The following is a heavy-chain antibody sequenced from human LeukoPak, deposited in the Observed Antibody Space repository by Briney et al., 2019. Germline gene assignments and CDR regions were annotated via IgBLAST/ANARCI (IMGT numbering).Heavy chain of an antibody. Sequence: SGPLSLPCPVSGASIISFHWTWFRQPAGKGLEWIGLIYSSGSTIYNPSLKSRVAMSVDMTKNQLSLKLSSVTAADTAMYYCARKDGDYWGQGTLVTVSS. CDR2: IYSSGST. CDR1: GASIISFH. V-gene: IGHV4-4*07. J-gene: IGHJ4*02. CDR3: ARKDGDY.